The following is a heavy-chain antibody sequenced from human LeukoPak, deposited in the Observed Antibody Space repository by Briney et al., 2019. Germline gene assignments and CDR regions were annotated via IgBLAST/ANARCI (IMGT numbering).Heavy chain of an antibody. CDR2: IYYSGST. J-gene: IGHJ2*01. CDR3: AREGYYYDSSGYNYWYFDL. V-gene: IGHV4-30-4*01. CDR1: GGSISSGDYY. Sequence: SQTLSLTCTVSGGSISSGDYYWSWIRQPPGKGLEWIGYIYYSGSTYYNPSLKSRVTISVDTPKNQFSLKLSSVTAADTAVYYCAREGYYYDSSGYNYWYFDLWGRGTLVTVSS. D-gene: IGHD3-22*01.